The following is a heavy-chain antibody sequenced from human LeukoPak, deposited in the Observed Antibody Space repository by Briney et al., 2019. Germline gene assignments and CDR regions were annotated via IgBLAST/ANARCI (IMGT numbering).Heavy chain of an antibody. J-gene: IGHJ2*01. CDR2: INAYNGNT. CDR1: GYTFTSYV. V-gene: IGHV1-18*01. CDR3: ARTQEKSGCYWRAPAPTRSYWYFDL. Sequence: ASVKVSCKASGYTFTSYVINWVRQAPGQGLEWMGWINAYNGNTNYAQKLQGRVTMTTDTSTSTAYMELRSLRSDDTAVYYCARTQEKSGCYWRAPAPTRSYWYFDLWGRGTLVTVSS. D-gene: IGHD1-26*01.